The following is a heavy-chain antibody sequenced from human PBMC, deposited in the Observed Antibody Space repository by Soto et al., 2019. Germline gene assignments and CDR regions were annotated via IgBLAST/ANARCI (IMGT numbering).Heavy chain of an antibody. CDR2: IIPIFGTA. CDR1: GGTFSSYA. Sequence: SLQVSCKSSGGTFSSYAISCVRQAPGQGLEWMRGIIPIFGTANYAQKFQGRVTITADESTSTAYMELSSLRSEDTAVYYCARGESLRYFDWLLMRFYYYGMDVWGQGTTVTVSS. CDR3: ARGESLRYFDWLLMRFYYYGMDV. J-gene: IGHJ6*02. V-gene: IGHV1-69*13. D-gene: IGHD3-9*01.